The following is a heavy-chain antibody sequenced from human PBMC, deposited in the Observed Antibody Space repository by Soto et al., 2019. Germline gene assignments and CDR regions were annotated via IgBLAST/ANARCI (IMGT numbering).Heavy chain of an antibody. CDR2: VYHSGST. V-gene: IGHV4-4*02. D-gene: IGHD2-15*01. CDR1: GGSISSSNW. CDR3: ATYAPDGYCGGGSCYDY. J-gene: IGHJ4*02. Sequence: QVQLQESGPGLVKPSGTLSLTCTVSGGSISSSNWWSWVRQPPGEGLEWIGEVYHSGSTNYNPSLKSRVTISVDKSKNQFSLKVSSVTAADTAVYYCATYAPDGYCGGGSCYDYWGQGTLVTVSS.